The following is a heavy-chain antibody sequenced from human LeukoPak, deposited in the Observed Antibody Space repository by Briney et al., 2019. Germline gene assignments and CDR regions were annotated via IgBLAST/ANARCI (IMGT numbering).Heavy chain of an antibody. V-gene: IGHV4-39*01. CDR3: VRLSGSNYSPVDY. J-gene: IGHJ4*02. CDR2: IYYVGDT. CDR1: GGSISSSSYY. Sequence: PSETLSLTCTASGGSISSSSYYWGWIRQPPGKGPEWIGSIYYVGDTYHNPSLKSRVTISVDTSKNQFSLKLSSVTAAETAVYYCVRLSGSNYSPVDYWGQGTLVTVSS. D-gene: IGHD1-26*01.